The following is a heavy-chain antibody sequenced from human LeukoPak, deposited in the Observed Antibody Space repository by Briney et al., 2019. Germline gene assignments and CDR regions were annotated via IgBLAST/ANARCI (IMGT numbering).Heavy chain of an antibody. Sequence: GASVKVSCKASGSTLSEYGISWVRQAPGQGLEWVGWITTYNGEKIYSQKFQGRVTMTTDTSSGTYYMELRNLRFDDTAIYYCARDCSNGVCYPRDYWGQGTLVIVSS. D-gene: IGHD2-8*01. J-gene: IGHJ4*02. V-gene: IGHV1-18*01. CDR3: ARDCSNGVCYPRDY. CDR1: GSTLSEYG. CDR2: ITTYNGEK.